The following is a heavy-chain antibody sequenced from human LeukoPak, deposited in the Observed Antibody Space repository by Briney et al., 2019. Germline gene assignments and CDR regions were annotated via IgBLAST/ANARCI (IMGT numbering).Heavy chain of an antibody. J-gene: IGHJ4*02. CDR2: INSDVSST. V-gene: IGHV3-74*01. CDR1: GFTFSSYW. Sequence: GGSLRLSCAASGFTFSSYWMHWVRQAPGKGLVWVSRINSDVSSTSYADSVKGRFTISRDNAKNTLYLQMNSLRAEDTAVYYCAKERAYDFWSGYYTGIDYWGQGTLVTVSS. CDR3: AKERAYDFWSGYYTGIDY. D-gene: IGHD3-3*01.